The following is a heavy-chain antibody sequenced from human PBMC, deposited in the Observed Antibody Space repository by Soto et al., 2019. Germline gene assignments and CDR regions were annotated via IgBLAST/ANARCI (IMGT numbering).Heavy chain of an antibody. Sequence: PGGSLRLSCAASGFTFSSYSMNWVRQAPGKGLEWVSSISSSSSYIYYADSVKGRFTISRDNAKNSLYLQMNSLRAEDTAMYYCARDKAAGTTSLFDPWGQGTLVTVS. D-gene: IGHD1-7*01. J-gene: IGHJ5*02. CDR2: ISSSSSYI. CDR1: GFTFSSYS. CDR3: ARDKAAGTTSLFDP. V-gene: IGHV3-21*01.